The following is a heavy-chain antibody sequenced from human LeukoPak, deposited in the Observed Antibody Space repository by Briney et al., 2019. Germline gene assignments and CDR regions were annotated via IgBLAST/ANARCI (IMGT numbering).Heavy chain of an antibody. CDR3: ASGGLRLGELSFVGPFDY. J-gene: IGHJ4*02. CDR1: GGTFSSYA. CDR2: IIPIFGTA. D-gene: IGHD3-16*02. Sequence: GASVKVSCKASGGTFSSYAISWVRQAPGQGLEWMGGIIPIFGTANYAQKFQGRVTITADKSTSTAYMELSSLRSEDTAVYYCASGGLRLGELSFVGPFDYWGQGTLVTVSS. V-gene: IGHV1-69*06.